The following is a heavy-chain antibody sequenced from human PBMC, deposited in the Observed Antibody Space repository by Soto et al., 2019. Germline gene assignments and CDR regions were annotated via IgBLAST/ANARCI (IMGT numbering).Heavy chain of an antibody. D-gene: IGHD1-1*01. CDR1: GFTFSSYS. Sequence: EAQLVESGGGLVQPGGSLRLSCAASGFTFSSYSMNWVRQAPGKGLEWILYISRSSDKIWNADSVKGRFTISRDNAKNSLYLQMNSLRGEDTAVYYCARDYKYAFDIWGQGTMVTVSS. J-gene: IGHJ3*02. CDR3: ARDYKYAFDI. V-gene: IGHV3-48*01. CDR2: ISRSSDKI.